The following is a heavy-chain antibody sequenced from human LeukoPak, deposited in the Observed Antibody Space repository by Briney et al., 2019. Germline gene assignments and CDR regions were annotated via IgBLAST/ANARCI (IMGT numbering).Heavy chain of an antibody. V-gene: IGHV4-4*09. D-gene: IGHD6-6*01. CDR2: IYTSGST. Sequence: PSETLSLTCTVSGGSISSYYWSWIRQPPGKGLEWIGYIYTSGSTNYNPSLKSRVTISEDTSKNQFSLKLSSVTAADTAVYYCARHEYSSSSHFDYWGQGTLVTVSS. CDR1: GGSISSYY. J-gene: IGHJ4*02. CDR3: ARHEYSSSSHFDY.